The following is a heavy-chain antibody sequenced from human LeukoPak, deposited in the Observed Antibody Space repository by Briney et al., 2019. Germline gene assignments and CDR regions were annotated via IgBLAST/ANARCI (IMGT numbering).Heavy chain of an antibody. V-gene: IGHV3-20*01. D-gene: IGHD3-9*01. CDR2: IHWNGDTT. J-gene: IGHJ6*03. CDR1: GFTFHDYG. Sequence: AVGSLRLPCTASGFTFHDYGMNWVRQAPWKWLKWISGIHWNGDTTNYAASVEGRFTISRDNAKNSLYLQMNSLKAEDTFFFQAENGIRYYYYYYMDVWGKGTTVTVSS. CDR3: ENGIRYYYYYYMDV.